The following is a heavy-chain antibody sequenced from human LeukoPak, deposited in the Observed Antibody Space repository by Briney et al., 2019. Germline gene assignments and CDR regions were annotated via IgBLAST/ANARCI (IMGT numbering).Heavy chain of an antibody. CDR2: INHSGST. D-gene: IGHD2-15*01. Sequence: SETLSLTCTVSGGSISSSSYYWGWIRQPPGKGLEWIGEINHSGSTYYNPSLKSRVTISVDRSKNQFSLKLSSVTAADTAVYYCARRGEYCSGGSCYSSSGALDYWGQGTLVTVSS. V-gene: IGHV4-39*07. J-gene: IGHJ4*02. CDR3: ARRGEYCSGGSCYSSSGALDY. CDR1: GGSISSSSYY.